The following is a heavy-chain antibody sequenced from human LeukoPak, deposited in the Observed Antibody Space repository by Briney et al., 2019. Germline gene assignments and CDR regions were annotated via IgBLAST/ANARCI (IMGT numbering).Heavy chain of an antibody. J-gene: IGHJ4*02. CDR2: IWYDGSNK. CDR3: AKPPRSAAGNVGAFDY. Sequence: GGSLRLSCAASGFTFSSYGMHWVRQAPGKGLEWVAVIWYDGSNKYYADSVKGRFTISRDNSKNTLYLQMNSLRAEDTAVYYCAKPPRSAAGNVGAFDYWGQGTLVTVSS. D-gene: IGHD6-13*01. CDR1: GFTFSSYG. V-gene: IGHV3-33*06.